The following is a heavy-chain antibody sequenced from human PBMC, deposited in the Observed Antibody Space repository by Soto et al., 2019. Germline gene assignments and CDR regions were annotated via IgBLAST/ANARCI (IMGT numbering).Heavy chain of an antibody. V-gene: IGHV1-69*01. D-gene: IGHD2-21*01. CDR1: GDTSTTYV. Sequence: VQLVQSGSEVQKPGSSVKVSCKASGDTSTTYVVSWVRQAPGNGLEWMGGFNPMSRTAKYAEKYSGRVTIAADEATKTVYLDLTTLRFEDTAVYFCMRGTYCGASCYFAREYWGQGTLVAVSS. CDR2: FNPMSRTA. J-gene: IGHJ4*02. CDR3: MRGTYCGASCYFAREY.